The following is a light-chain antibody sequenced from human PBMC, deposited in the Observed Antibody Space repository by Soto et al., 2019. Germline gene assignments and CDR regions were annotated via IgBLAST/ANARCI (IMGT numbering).Light chain of an antibody. CDR3: HQYDNLTLT. CDR2: GAS. Sequence: EIVLTQSPGTLSLSPGERATLSCRASQSISSSYLAWYQQKPGQAPRLIIYGASSRATGVPDRFSGSGSGTDFTLTISRLEPEDFAVYYCHQYDNLTLTFGGGTKVEIK. CDR1: QSISSSY. J-gene: IGKJ4*01. V-gene: IGKV3-20*01.